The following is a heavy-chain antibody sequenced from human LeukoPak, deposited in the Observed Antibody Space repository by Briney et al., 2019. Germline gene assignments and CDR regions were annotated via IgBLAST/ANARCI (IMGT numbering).Heavy chain of an antibody. Sequence: PGGSLRLSCAASGFTFSSYSMNWVRQAPGKGLEWVSSISSSSSYIYYADSVKGRFIISRDNAKNSLYPQMNSLRAEDTAVYYCARDFDYGDYGVNYFDYWGQGTLVTVSS. CDR3: ARDFDYGDYGVNYFDY. J-gene: IGHJ4*02. CDR2: ISSSSSYI. CDR1: GFTFSSYS. D-gene: IGHD4-17*01. V-gene: IGHV3-21*01.